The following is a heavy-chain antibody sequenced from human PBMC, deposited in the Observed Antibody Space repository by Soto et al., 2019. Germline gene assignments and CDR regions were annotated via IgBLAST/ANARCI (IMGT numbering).Heavy chain of an antibody. CDR3: ARAYSSSWENWFDP. CDR1: GYTFTSYA. V-gene: IGHV1-3*01. D-gene: IGHD6-13*01. CDR2: INAGNGNT. Sequence: ASVKVSCKASGYTFTSYAMHWVRQAPGQRLEWMGWINAGNGNTKYSQKFQGRVTITRDTSASTAYMELSSLRSEDTAVYYCARAYSSSWENWFDPWGQGTLVTVS. J-gene: IGHJ5*02.